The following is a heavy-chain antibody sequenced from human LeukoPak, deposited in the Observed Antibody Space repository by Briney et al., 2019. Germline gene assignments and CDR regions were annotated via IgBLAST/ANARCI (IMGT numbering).Heavy chain of an antibody. CDR3: ARADYYYYDSSPARGPYGAFDI. Sequence: GSLRLSCAASGFTFSSYWMSWVRQAPGKGLEWIGSIYYSGSTYYNPSLKSRVTISVDTSKNQFSLKLSSVTAADTAVYYCARADYYYYDSSPARGPYGAFDIWGQGTMVTVSS. CDR2: IYYSGST. J-gene: IGHJ3*02. CDR1: GFTFSSYW. V-gene: IGHV4-39*07. D-gene: IGHD3-22*01.